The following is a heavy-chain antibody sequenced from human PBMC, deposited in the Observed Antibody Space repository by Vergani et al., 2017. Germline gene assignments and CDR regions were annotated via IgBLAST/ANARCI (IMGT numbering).Heavy chain of an antibody. CDR3: AKEGDQLLYGNYYYYMDV. CDR1: GFTFSSYA. D-gene: IGHD2-2*02. J-gene: IGHJ6*03. Sequence: EVQLLESGGGLVQPGGSLRLSCAASGFTFSSYAMSWVRQAPGKGLEWVSAISGSGGSTYYADSVKGRFTISRDNSKNTLYLQMNSLRAEDTAVYYCAKEGDQLLYGNYYYYMDVWGKGTTVTVSS. V-gene: IGHV3-23*01. CDR2: ISGSGGST.